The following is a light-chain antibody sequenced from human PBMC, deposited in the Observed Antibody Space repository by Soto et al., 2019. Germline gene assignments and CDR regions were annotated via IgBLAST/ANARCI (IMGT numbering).Light chain of an antibody. CDR2: GNS. J-gene: IGLJ3*02. Sequence: QSVLTQPPSVSGAPGQRVTISCTASSSNIGAGYDVHWYQQLPGTVPKLLIYGNSNRPSGVPDRFSGSKSGTSASLAITGLQAEDEADYYCQSYDSSLSGWVFSGGTKLTVL. V-gene: IGLV1-40*01. CDR1: SSNIGAGYD. CDR3: QSYDSSLSGWV.